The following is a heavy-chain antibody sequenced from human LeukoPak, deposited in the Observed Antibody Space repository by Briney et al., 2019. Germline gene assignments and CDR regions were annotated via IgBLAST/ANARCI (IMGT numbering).Heavy chain of an antibody. V-gene: IGHV1-18*04. CDR2: INPNSGNT. J-gene: IGHJ4*02. CDR3: ARTIAVAVLGNFDY. CDR1: GYTFTGYY. D-gene: IGHD6-19*01. Sequence: ASVKVSCKASGYTFTGYYMHWVRQAPGQGLEWMGWINPNSGNTNYAQKLQGRVTMTTDTSTSTAYMELRSLRSDDTAVYYCARTIAVAVLGNFDYWGQGTLVTVSS.